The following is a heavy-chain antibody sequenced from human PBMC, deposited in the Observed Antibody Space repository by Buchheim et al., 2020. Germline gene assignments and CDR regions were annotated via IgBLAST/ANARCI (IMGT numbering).Heavy chain of an antibody. V-gene: IGHV3-33*01. CDR2: IWFDGTKK. J-gene: IGHJ4*02. Sequence: QVQLVESGGGVVQPGRSLRLSCAASGFTFRNNGMHWVRQAPGKGLEWVAVIWFDGTKKYYADSVKGRFTISRDNSKNMLYLQMNSLGAEDTAIYYCARHSSNGNFDYWGQGTL. D-gene: IGHD4-11*01. CDR1: GFTFRNNG. CDR3: ARHSSNGNFDY.